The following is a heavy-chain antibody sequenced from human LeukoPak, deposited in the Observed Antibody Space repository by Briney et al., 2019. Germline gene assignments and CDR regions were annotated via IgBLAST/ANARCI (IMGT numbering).Heavy chain of an antibody. Sequence: ASVKVSCNASGYTFTSYYMHWVRQAPGQGLEWMGIINPSGGSTSYAQKFQGRVTMTRDTSTSTVYMELSSLRSEDTAVYYCARAATCTSCHTPHFDYWGQGTLVTVSS. J-gene: IGHJ4*02. CDR2: INPSGGST. CDR1: GYTFTSYY. D-gene: IGHD2-2*01. CDR3: ARAATCTSCHTPHFDY. V-gene: IGHV1-46*01.